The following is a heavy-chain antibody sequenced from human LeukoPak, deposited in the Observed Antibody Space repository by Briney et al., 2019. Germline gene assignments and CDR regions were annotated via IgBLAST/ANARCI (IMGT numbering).Heavy chain of an antibody. CDR3: ARGGYKYDSSGYYYESAFDI. D-gene: IGHD3-22*01. CDR2: FYTSGTT. Sequence: SETLSLTCTVSGGSISRGSYYWSWIRQPAGKGLEWIGRFYTSGTTNYNPSLKSRVTISVDASKNQFSLNLNSMTAADTAVYYCARGGYKYDSSGYYYESAFDIWGQGTMVTVSS. V-gene: IGHV4-61*02. CDR1: GGSISRGSYY. J-gene: IGHJ3*02.